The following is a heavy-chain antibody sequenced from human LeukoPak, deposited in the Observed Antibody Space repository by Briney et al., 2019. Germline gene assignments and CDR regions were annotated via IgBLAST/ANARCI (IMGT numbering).Heavy chain of an antibody. Sequence: SQTLSLTCTVSGGSISRGDYYWSWIRQPPGKGLEWIGYIYYSGSTNYNPSLKSRVTISVDTSKNQFSLKLSSVTAADTAVYYCARSPGGGDCLDYWGQGTLVTVSS. D-gene: IGHD2-21*02. V-gene: IGHV4-61*08. J-gene: IGHJ4*02. CDR2: IYYSGST. CDR1: GGSISRGDYY. CDR3: ARSPGGGDCLDY.